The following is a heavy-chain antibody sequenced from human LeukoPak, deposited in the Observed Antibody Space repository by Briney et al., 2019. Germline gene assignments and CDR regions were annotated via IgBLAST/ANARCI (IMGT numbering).Heavy chain of an antibody. CDR3: ARVDYIYYYYYMDV. CDR1: AGSISPYY. V-gene: IGHV4-59*01. D-gene: IGHD4-11*01. CDR2: IYYSGST. Sequence: SETLSLTCTVSAGSISPYYWSWIRRPPGKGLEWLGYIYYSGSTNYNPSLKSRVTISVDTSKNQFSLKLSSVTAADTAVYYCARVDYIYYYYYMDVWGKGTTVTVSS. J-gene: IGHJ6*03.